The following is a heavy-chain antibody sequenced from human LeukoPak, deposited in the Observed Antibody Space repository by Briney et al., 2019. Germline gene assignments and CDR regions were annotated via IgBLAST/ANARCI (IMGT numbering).Heavy chain of an antibody. CDR1: GGSMSSYY. J-gene: IGHJ3*02. CDR2: IYYSGST. D-gene: IGHD4-17*01. V-gene: IGHV4-59*08. CDR3: ARHSPGTVTTFVGAFDI. Sequence: SETLSLTCTVSGGSMSSYYWSWIRQPPGKGLEWIGYIYYSGSTNYNPSLKSRVTISVYTSKTQFSLKLRSVTAANTAVYYCARHSPGTVTTFVGAFDIWGQGTMVTVSS.